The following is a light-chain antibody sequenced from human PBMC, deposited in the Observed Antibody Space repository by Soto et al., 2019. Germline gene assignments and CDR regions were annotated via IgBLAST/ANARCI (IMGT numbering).Light chain of an antibody. V-gene: IGKV1-5*01. CDR3: QQYATFSVT. CDR1: QSGSGW. Sequence: DIQMTQSRXPLSASVGDTVTVTCRASQSGSGWLAWYQQKPGEAPKRLIYDASALPRGVPSRFSGSGSGTKVTLTIASLQPDDFATYYCQQYATFSVTFGPGTKVDI. CDR2: DAS. J-gene: IGKJ1*01.